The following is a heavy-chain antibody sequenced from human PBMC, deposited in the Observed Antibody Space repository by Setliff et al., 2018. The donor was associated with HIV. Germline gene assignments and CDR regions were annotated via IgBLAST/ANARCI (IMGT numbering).Heavy chain of an antibody. D-gene: IGHD6-6*01. CDR1: GGSFSGSY. V-gene: IGHV4-34*01. Sequence: PSETLSLTCAVYGGSFSGSYWSWIRQPPGKGLEWIGEINHSGSTNYNPSLKSRLTISVDTSKNQFSLKLSSVTVADTAVYYCATSGYSSSSGGDWFDPWGQGTVVTVS. CDR2: INHSGST. CDR3: ATSGYSSSSGGDWFDP. J-gene: IGHJ5*02.